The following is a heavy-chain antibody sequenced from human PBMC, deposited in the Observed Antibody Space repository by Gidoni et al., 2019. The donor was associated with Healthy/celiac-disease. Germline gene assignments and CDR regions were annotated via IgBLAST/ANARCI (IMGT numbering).Heavy chain of an antibody. J-gene: IGHJ4*02. Sequence: EVHLVESGGGLVKPGGSLRLSCAVSGFPFSRYGMNWVRQAPGKGLEWVCSISSSSTYIYYAGSVKGRFTISRDNAKNSLYLQMNSLRAEDTAVYYCARDRYYYDSSGYRIFDYWGQGTLVTVSS. CDR2: ISSSSTYI. CDR3: ARDRYYYDSSGYRIFDY. D-gene: IGHD3-22*01. V-gene: IGHV3-21*01. CDR1: GFPFSRYG.